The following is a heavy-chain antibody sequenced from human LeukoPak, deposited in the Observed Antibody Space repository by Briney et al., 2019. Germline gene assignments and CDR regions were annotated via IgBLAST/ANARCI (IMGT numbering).Heavy chain of an antibody. D-gene: IGHD3-10*01. CDR2: ISHSGGST. Sequence: PGGSLRLSCAASGFTFTYHYMSWIRQAPGKGLEWVSAISHSGGSTYYADSVKGRFTISRDNSKNTLYVQMNSLRAEDTAVYYCARPLEFYYGSGDYWGQGTLVTVSS. J-gene: IGHJ4*02. CDR3: ARPLEFYYGSGDY. CDR1: GFTFTYHY. V-gene: IGHV3-23*01.